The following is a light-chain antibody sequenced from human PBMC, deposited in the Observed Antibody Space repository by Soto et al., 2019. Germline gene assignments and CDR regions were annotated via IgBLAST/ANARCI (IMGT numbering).Light chain of an antibody. CDR3: QQRSNWPIT. V-gene: IGKV3D-20*02. J-gene: IGKJ5*01. CDR1: ERIYSAY. Sequence: EVVLTQSPGTLSLSRGERATLSCRASERIYSAYLGWYQQKPGRAPRLLIYGTSSRATGIPARFSGSGSGTDFTLTISGLEPEDFAVYYCQQRSNWPITFGQGTRLEIK. CDR2: GTS.